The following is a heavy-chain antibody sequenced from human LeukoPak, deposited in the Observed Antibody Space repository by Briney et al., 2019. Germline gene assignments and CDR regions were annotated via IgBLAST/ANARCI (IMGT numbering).Heavy chain of an antibody. D-gene: IGHD3-22*01. CDR2: ISAYDGKR. CDR1: GYTFTSYG. Sequence: GASVKVFCKASGYTFTSYGISWVRQAPGQGLEWMGWISAYDGKRNYAQKVQGRVTMTTDTSTSTAYMELRSLRSDDTAVYYCARGYDYDRSGYPDDAFDIWGQGTMVTVSS. J-gene: IGHJ3*02. CDR3: ARGYDYDRSGYPDDAFDI. V-gene: IGHV1-18*01.